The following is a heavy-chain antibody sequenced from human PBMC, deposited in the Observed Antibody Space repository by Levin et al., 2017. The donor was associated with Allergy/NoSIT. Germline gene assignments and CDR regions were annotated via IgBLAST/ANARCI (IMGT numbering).Heavy chain of an antibody. J-gene: IGHJ4*02. CDR3: AKRRLTGVREYYFDY. CDR1: GFTFSSSG. D-gene: IGHD3-10*01. Sequence: LSLTCAASGFTFSSSGMSWVRQAPGKGLEWVSTITGSGGDTFHADSVKGRHTISRDNSKNTLYLQMNSLRVEDTAVYFCAKRRLTGVREYYFDYWGQGTLVTVSS. CDR2: ITGSGGDT. V-gene: IGHV3-23*01.